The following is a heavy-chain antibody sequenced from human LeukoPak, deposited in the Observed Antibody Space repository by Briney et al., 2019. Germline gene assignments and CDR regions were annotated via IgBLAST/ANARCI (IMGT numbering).Heavy chain of an antibody. Sequence: GGSLRLSCAASGLTFSSYWMSWVRQAPGKGLEWVAYIKQDGSEKYYVDSVKGRFTISRDNAKNSLYLQMNSLRAEDTAVYYCARDWDYWGQGTLVTVSS. CDR3: ARDWDY. V-gene: IGHV3-7*05. CDR1: GLTFSSYW. CDR2: IKQDGSEK. J-gene: IGHJ4*02.